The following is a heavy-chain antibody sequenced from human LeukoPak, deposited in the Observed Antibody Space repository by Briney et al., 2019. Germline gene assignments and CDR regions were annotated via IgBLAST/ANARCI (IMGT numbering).Heavy chain of an antibody. V-gene: IGHV4-59*01. Sequence: SETLSLTCTVSGGSISSYYWSWIRQPPGKGLEWIGYIYYSGSTNYNPFLKSRVTISVDTSKNQFSLKLSSVTAADTAVYYCAREIAVADPNYYYGMDVWGQGTTVTVSS. CDR3: AREIAVADPNYYYGMDV. CDR2: IYYSGST. J-gene: IGHJ6*02. D-gene: IGHD6-19*01. CDR1: GGSISSYY.